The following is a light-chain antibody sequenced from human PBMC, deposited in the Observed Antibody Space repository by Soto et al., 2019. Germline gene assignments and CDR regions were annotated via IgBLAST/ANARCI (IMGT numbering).Light chain of an antibody. Sequence: QSVLTQPPSASGTPGQRVSISCSGSTSNIGSQTVNWYQRLPGTAPKLLIYGNNNRPSGVPDRFSGSKSGTSASLAITGLQVEDEADYYCQSYDSSLSGVLFGGGTQLTVL. J-gene: IGLJ2*01. CDR1: TSNIGSQT. CDR2: GNN. V-gene: IGLV1-44*01. CDR3: QSYDSSLSGVL.